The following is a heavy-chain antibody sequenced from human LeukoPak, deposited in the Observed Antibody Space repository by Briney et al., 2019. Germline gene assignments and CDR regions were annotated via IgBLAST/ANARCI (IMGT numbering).Heavy chain of an antibody. D-gene: IGHD3-9*01. CDR2: IRGKANKYAT. V-gene: IGHV3-73*01. CDR1: GLTFSDSA. Sequence: GGSLRLSCAASGLTFSDSAMHWVRQASGRGLEWVGRIRGKANKYATAYAASVKGRFTISRDDSKNTAFLQMNSLKTEDTAIYYCTSPKSLDWERYFDLWGRGTLVTVSS. CDR3: TSPKSLDWERYFDL. J-gene: IGHJ2*01.